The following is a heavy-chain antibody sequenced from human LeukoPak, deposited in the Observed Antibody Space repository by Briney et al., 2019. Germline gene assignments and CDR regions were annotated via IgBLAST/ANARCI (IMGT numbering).Heavy chain of an antibody. CDR3: ARDVLLWFGGDYYYYYGMDV. Sequence: SETLSLTCTVSGGSISSYYWSWIRQPPGKGLEWIGYIYYSGSTNYNPSLKSRVTISVDTSKNQFSLKQSSVTAADTAVYYCARDVLLWFGGDYYYYYGMDVWGQGTTVTVSS. J-gene: IGHJ6*02. V-gene: IGHV4-59*01. CDR1: GGSISSYY. CDR2: IYYSGST. D-gene: IGHD3-10*01.